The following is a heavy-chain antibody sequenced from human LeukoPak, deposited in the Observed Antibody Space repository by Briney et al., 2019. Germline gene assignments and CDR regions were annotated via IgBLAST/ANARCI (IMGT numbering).Heavy chain of an antibody. J-gene: IGHJ4*02. CDR3: ARGRQFSTY. D-gene: IGHD5-24*01. Sequence: PSETLSLTCTVSGDSISSYHWSWIRQPPGEGLEWIGHIYSSGTTSYNPSLKSRVTISVDTSKNFFSLNLSSVTAADTAVYYCARGRQFSTYWGKGTLVTVSS. CDR2: IYSSGTT. CDR1: GDSISSYH. V-gene: IGHV4-59*01.